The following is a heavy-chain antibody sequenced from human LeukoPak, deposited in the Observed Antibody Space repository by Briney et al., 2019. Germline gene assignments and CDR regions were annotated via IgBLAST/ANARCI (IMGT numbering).Heavy chain of an antibody. J-gene: IGHJ4*02. Sequence: GGSLRLSCAASGFTFSSYSMNWVRQAPGRGLEWVSVIYSGGATYYPDSVKARFIISRDLSKNTLFLQMHDLRAEDTAVYYCAKIAVAYFDYWGQGTLVTVSS. CDR2: IYSGGAT. V-gene: IGHV3-66*01. CDR1: GFTFSSYS. CDR3: AKIAVAYFDY. D-gene: IGHD6-19*01.